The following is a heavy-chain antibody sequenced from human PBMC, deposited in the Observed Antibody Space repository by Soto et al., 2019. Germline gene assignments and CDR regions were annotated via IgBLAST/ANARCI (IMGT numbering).Heavy chain of an antibody. Sequence: EVQLLESGGGLVQPGGSLRLSCAASGFTFSSYAMSWDRQPPGTGLEWVSAISGSGGSTYYADSVNGRFTISRDNPKNTVSLQMNSLLADDTAVFYCAKDQPMVRGVNKPLGVWGKGTTVTVAS. CDR3: AKDQPMVRGVNKPLGV. CDR1: GFTFSSYA. V-gene: IGHV3-23*01. J-gene: IGHJ6*04. CDR2: ISGSGGST. D-gene: IGHD3-10*01.